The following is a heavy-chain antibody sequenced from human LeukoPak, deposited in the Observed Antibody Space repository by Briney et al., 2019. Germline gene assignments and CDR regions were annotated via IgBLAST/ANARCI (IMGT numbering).Heavy chain of an antibody. CDR3: ARDGYPIYGSGSYYRQIDY. Sequence: ASVKVSCKASGYTFTSYVISWVRQAPGQGLEWMGWISAYNGNTNYAQKLQGRVTMTTDTSTSAAYMELRSLRSDDTAVYYCARDGYPIYGSGSYYRQIDYWGQGTLVTVSS. V-gene: IGHV1-18*01. CDR2: ISAYNGNT. D-gene: IGHD3-10*01. CDR1: GYTFTSYV. J-gene: IGHJ4*02.